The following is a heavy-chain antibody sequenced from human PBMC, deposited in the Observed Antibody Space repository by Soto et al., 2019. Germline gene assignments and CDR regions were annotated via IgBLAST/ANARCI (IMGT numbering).Heavy chain of an antibody. Sequence: SETLSLTCTVSGGSISGGGYYWSWIRQRPGKGLEWIGYIYHSGSTYYNPSLKSRLTISVDTSKNQFSLKLSSVTAADTAVYYCARDEEVNYSDYGGSDHYYGMDVWGQGTTVTVSS. D-gene: IGHD4-17*01. CDR2: IYHSGST. J-gene: IGHJ6*02. CDR1: GGSISGGGYY. V-gene: IGHV4-31*03. CDR3: ARDEEVNYSDYGGSDHYYGMDV.